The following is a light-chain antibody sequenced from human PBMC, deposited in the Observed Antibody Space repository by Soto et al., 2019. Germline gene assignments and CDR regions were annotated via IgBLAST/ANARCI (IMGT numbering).Light chain of an antibody. Sequence: EIVLTQSPDTLSLSPGESATLSCRASRSISNYLAWYQQKPGQAPRLLIYDTSNRATDIPARFSGSGSGTDFTLTLSSLEPEDFAVYYCQQRNIWPWTFGQGTKVEIK. CDR3: QQRNIWPWT. V-gene: IGKV3-11*01. CDR2: DTS. J-gene: IGKJ1*01. CDR1: RSISNY.